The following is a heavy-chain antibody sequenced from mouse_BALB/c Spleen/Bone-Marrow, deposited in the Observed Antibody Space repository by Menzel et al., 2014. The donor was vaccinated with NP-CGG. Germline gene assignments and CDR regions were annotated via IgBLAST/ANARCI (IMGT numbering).Heavy chain of an antibody. V-gene: IGHV5-6-3*01. CDR2: INSNGGST. J-gene: IGHJ2*01. Sequence: EAKVVESGGGLVQPGGSLKLSCAASGFTFSSYGMSWVRQTPDKRLELVATINSNGGSTYCPDSVKGRFTISRDNAKNTLYLQMSGLKSEDTAMYYCARDYYGSSDYWGQGTTLTVSS. CDR3: ARDYYGSSDY. CDR1: GFTFSSYG. D-gene: IGHD1-1*01.